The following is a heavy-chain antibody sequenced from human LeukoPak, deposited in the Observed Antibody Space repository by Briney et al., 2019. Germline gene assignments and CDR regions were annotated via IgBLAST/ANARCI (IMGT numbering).Heavy chain of an antibody. J-gene: IGHJ6*02. CDR2: ISGSGGST. V-gene: IGHV3-23*01. CDR3: AKDLSPLYYYYGMDV. CDR1: GFTFSSYS. Sequence: GGSLRLSCAASGFTFSSYSMNWVRQAPGKGLEWVSGISGSGGSTYYADSVKGRFTISRDSSKNTLYLQMNSLSAEDTTVYYCAKDLSPLYYYYGMDVWGQGTTVTVSS.